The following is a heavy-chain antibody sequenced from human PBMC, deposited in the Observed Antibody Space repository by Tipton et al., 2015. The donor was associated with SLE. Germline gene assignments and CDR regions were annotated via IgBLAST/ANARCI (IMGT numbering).Heavy chain of an antibody. Sequence: TLSLTCSVSGGSVSSGFYYWSWIRQPAGKGLEWIGRINTSGTTNYNPSLKSRVTISLDTSRNHFSLRLSSVTAADTAVYYCARDASGGYNWFDPWGQGTLVTVSS. D-gene: IGHD6-19*01. J-gene: IGHJ5*02. CDR3: ARDASGGYNWFDP. V-gene: IGHV4-61*02. CDR2: INTSGTT. CDR1: GGSVSSGFYY.